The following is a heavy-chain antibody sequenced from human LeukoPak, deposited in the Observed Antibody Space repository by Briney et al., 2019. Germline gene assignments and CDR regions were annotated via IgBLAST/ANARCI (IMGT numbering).Heavy chain of an antibody. V-gene: IGHV4-38-2*02. Sequence: SETLSLTCTVSGYSISSTYYWGWIRQPPGKGLEWIGYIYHSGSTYYNPSLKSRVTISVDRSKNQFSLKLSSVTAADTAVYYCAAMLGYCSSTSCPQMPFDYWGQGTLVTVSS. CDR2: IYHSGST. J-gene: IGHJ4*02. CDR3: AAMLGYCSSTSCPQMPFDY. D-gene: IGHD2-2*01. CDR1: GYSISSTYY.